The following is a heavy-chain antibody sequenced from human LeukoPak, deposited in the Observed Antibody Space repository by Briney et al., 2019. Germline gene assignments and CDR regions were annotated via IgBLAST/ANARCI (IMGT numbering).Heavy chain of an antibody. Sequence: NSGGSLRLSCAASGFTFSDYYMSWIRQVPGKGLEWVSYIGLTDTTICYADSLKGRFAISRDNAKNSLYLHTHSLRAEDTAIYYCARLKLGYWYFDLWGRGTLLTVSS. D-gene: IGHD7-27*01. V-gene: IGHV3-11*01. J-gene: IGHJ2*01. CDR2: IGLTDTTI. CDR1: GFTFSDYY. CDR3: ARLKLGYWYFDL.